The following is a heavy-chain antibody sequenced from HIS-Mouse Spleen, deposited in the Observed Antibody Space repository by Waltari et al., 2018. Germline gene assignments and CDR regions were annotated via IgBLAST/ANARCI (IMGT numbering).Heavy chain of an antibody. CDR2: ISSSSSTI. V-gene: IGHV3-48*01. CDR3: ARDLGNWFDP. CDR1: GSTLRSYT. J-gene: IGHJ5*02. Sequence: EVQLVESGGGLVQPGGSLRLSCAASGSTLRSYTMNGVRQAPGKGLEWVSYISSSSSTIYYADSVKGRFTISRDNAKNSLYLQMNSLRAEDTAVYYCARDLGNWFDPWGQGTLVTVSS.